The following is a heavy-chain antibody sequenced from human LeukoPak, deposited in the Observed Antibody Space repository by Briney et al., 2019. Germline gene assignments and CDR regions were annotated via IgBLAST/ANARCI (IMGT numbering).Heavy chain of an antibody. J-gene: IGHJ3*02. CDR2: IYYSGST. CDR1: GGSISSYY. V-gene: IGHV4-59*01. CDR3: AGGYSSSWYAGGAFDI. D-gene: IGHD6-13*01. Sequence: SETLSLTCTVSGGSISSYYWSWIRHPPGKGLEWSGYIYYSGSTNYNPSLKSRVNISVDTSKNQFSLKLSSVTAADAAVYYCAGGYSSSWYAGGAFDIWGQGTVVTVSS.